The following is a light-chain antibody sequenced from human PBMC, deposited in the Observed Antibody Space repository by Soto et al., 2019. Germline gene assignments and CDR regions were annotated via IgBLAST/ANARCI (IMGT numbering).Light chain of an antibody. J-gene: IGKJ1*01. CDR2: GAS. V-gene: IGKV3-20*01. CDR3: QQYGSSSWT. CDR1: QSISSSF. Sequence: EIVLTQSPGTLSLSPGERATLSYRASQSISSSFLAWYQQKPGQAPRALIYGASSRATGIPDRFSGSGSGTDFTLTISRLEPEDFAVFYCQQYGSSSWTFGQGTKVEIK.